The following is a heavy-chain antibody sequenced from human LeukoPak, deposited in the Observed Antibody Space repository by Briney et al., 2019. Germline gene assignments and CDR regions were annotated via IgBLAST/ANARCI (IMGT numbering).Heavy chain of an antibody. D-gene: IGHD3-22*01. CDR3: ARAPSETGGYYREYFRH. Sequence: PGGSLRLSCAASGFTFSSYWMHWVRQAPGKGLVWVSRIKSDGSTNYADSVKGRFTISRDNAKNTVSLQMNSLRAEDTAVYYCARAPSETGGYYREYFRHWGQGTLVTVSS. J-gene: IGHJ1*01. CDR1: GFTFSSYW. V-gene: IGHV3-74*01. CDR2: IKSDGST.